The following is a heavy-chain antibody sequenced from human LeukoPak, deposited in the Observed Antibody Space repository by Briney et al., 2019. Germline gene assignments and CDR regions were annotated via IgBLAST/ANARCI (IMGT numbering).Heavy chain of an antibody. J-gene: IGHJ4*02. CDR2: IRYDGSNK. Sequence: PGGSLRLSCAASGFTFSSYGMHWVRQAPGKGLEWVAFIRYDGSNKYYADSVKGRFTISRDNSKNTLYLQMNSLRAEDTAVYYCAKDEHDVSSSSDYFDYWGQGTLVTVSS. V-gene: IGHV3-30*02. D-gene: IGHD6-6*01. CDR1: GFTFSSYG. CDR3: AKDEHDVSSSSDYFDY.